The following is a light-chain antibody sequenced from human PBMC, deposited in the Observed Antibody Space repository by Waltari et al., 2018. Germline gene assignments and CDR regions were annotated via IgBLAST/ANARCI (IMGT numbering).Light chain of an antibody. Sequence: DTVLTQSPDPVYLSPRDLATPSCRASQSVTSIALSWFQQRPGQSPRLLIYGASNRATDIPDRFSGSGSGTDFTLTISRLEPEDFAVYYCQHYDGSVVTFGGGTKVEI. CDR2: GAS. J-gene: IGKJ4*01. CDR3: QHYDGSVVT. CDR1: QSVTSIA. V-gene: IGKV3-20*01.